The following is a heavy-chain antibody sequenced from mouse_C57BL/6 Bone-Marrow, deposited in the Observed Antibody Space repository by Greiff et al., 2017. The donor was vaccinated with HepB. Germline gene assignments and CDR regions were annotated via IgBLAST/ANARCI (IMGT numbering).Heavy chain of an antibody. CDR3: ARGYLYYYGSSYDWFAY. CDR2: ISDGGSYT. V-gene: IGHV5-4*03. D-gene: IGHD1-1*01. Sequence: EVMLVESGGGLVKPGGSLKLSCAASGFTFSSYAMSWVRQTPEKRLEWVATISDGGSYTYYPDNVKGRFTISRDNAKNNLYLQMSHLKSEDTAMYYCARGYLYYYGSSYDWFAYWGQGTLVTVSA. J-gene: IGHJ3*01. CDR1: GFTFSSYA.